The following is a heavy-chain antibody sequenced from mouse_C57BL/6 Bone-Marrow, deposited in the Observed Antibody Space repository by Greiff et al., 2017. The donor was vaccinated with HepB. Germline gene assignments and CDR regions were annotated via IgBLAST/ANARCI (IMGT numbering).Heavy chain of an antibody. J-gene: IGHJ3*01. CDR1: GFTFSSYA. CDR2: ISDGGSYT. D-gene: IGHD2-9*01. CDR3: AIVPSYYGYLFAY. Sequence: EVMLVESGGGLVKPGGSLKLSCAASGFTFSSYAMSWVRQTPEKRLEWVATISDGGSYTYYPDNVKGRFTISRDNAKNNLYLQMSHLKSEDTAMYYCAIVPSYYGYLFAYWGQGTLVTVSA. V-gene: IGHV5-4*03.